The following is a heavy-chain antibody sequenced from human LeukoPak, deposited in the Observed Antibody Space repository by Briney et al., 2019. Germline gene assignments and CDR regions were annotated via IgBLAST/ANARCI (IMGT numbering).Heavy chain of an antibody. CDR1: GFTFSSYA. CDR2: ISASGGST. CDR3: AKAHAYYYDSSGYYYYYYMDV. D-gene: IGHD3-22*01. J-gene: IGHJ6*03. Sequence: GGSLRLSCAASGFTFSSYAMSWVRQAPGKGLEWVSAISASGGSTYYADSVKGRFTISRDNSKNTLYLQMNSLRAEDTAVYYCAKAHAYYYDSSGYYYYYYMDVWGKGTTVTVSS. V-gene: IGHV3-23*01.